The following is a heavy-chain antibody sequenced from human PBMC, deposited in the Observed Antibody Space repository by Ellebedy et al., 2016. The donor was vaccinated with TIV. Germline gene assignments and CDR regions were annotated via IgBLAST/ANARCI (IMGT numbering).Heavy chain of an antibody. CDR3: VRDILSHYDSAGYEH. D-gene: IGHD3-22*01. J-gene: IGHJ1*01. CDR2: ISTYDGNT. CDR1: GYTFDNFG. Sequence: AASVKVSCKTSGYTFDNFGVAWVRQAPGQGLEWVGWISTYDGNTNFAQKFLGRITLTTDTSTATAYMDLSSLRSDDTAVYYCVRDILSHYDSAGYEHWGQGTLVAVS. V-gene: IGHV1-18*01.